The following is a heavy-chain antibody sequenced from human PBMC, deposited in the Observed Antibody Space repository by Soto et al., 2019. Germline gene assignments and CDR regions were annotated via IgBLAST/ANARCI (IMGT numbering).Heavy chain of an antibody. CDR3: AKDIAARPLGWFDP. D-gene: IGHD6-6*01. J-gene: IGHJ5*02. Sequence: GGSLRLSCAASGFTFSSYAMSWVRQAPGKGLEWVSAISGSGGSTYYANSVKGRFTISRDNSKNTLYLQMNSLRAEDTAVYYCAKDIAARPLGWFDPWGQGTLVTVSS. CDR1: GFTFSSYA. V-gene: IGHV3-23*01. CDR2: ISGSGGST.